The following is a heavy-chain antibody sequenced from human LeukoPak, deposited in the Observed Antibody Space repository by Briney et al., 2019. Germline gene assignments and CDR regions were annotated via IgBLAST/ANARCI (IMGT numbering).Heavy chain of an antibody. CDR3: ARDVITMVRGAFDY. CDR2: ISAYNGNT. Sequence: ASVKVSCKASGYTFTSYGISWVRQAPGQGLEWMGWISAYNGNTNYARKLQGRVTMTTDTSTSTAYMELRSLRSDDTAVYYCARDVITMVRGAFDYWGQGTLVTVSS. J-gene: IGHJ4*02. V-gene: IGHV1-18*01. D-gene: IGHD3-10*01. CDR1: GYTFTSYG.